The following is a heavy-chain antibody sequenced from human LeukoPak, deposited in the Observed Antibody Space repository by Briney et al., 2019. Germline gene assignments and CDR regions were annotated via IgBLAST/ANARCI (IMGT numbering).Heavy chain of an antibody. Sequence: GMSLRLSCAASGFTFISYGMHWVRQAPGKGLEWVAVISKDGSDKKYADSVKGRFIISRDNSRNTLYLQMNSLRAEDTAVYYCAKEYDGYWGQGTLVTVSS. J-gene: IGHJ4*02. CDR2: ISKDGSDK. CDR3: AKEYDGY. CDR1: GFTFISYG. D-gene: IGHD2-8*01. V-gene: IGHV3-30*18.